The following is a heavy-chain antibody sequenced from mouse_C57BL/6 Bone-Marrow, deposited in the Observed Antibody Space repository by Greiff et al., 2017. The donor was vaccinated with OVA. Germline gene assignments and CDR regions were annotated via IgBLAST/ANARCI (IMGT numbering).Heavy chain of an antibody. CDR1: GFTFSDYY. J-gene: IGHJ3*01. CDR2: ISNGGGST. Sequence: EVKVVESGGGLVQPGGSLKLSCAASGFTFSDYYMYWVRQTPEKRLEWVAYISNGGGSTYYPDTVKGRFTISRDNAKNTLYLQMSRLKSEDTAMYYCAREAYWGQGTLVTVSA. CDR3: AREAY. V-gene: IGHV5-12*01.